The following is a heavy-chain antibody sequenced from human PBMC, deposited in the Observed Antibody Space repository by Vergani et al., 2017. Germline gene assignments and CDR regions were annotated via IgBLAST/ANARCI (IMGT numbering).Heavy chain of an antibody. CDR2: INHSGST. V-gene: IGHV4-34*01. Sequence: QVELQQWGAGLLKPSETLSLTCAVYGGSFSGYFWSWIRQPPGKGLEWIGEINHSGSTDYNPSLQSRVIISVDTSKNQFSLKLSSVTAADTAVYYCARSTGRLRYFDWYYDYWGQGTLVTVSS. CDR3: ARSTGRLRYFDWYYDY. CDR1: GGSFSGYF. D-gene: IGHD3-9*01. J-gene: IGHJ4*02.